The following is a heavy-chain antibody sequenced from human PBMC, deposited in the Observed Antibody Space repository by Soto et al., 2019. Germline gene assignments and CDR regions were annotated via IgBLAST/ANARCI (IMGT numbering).Heavy chain of an antibody. Sequence: GGSLRLSCAASGFTFSSYAMSWVRQAPGKGLEWVSAISGSGGSTYYADSVKGRFTISGDNSKNTLYLQMNSLRAEDTAVYYCAKDQDIVVVVAATNFGAFDIWGQGTMVTVSS. J-gene: IGHJ3*02. CDR3: AKDQDIVVVVAATNFGAFDI. CDR1: GFTFSSYA. CDR2: ISGSGGST. V-gene: IGHV3-23*01. D-gene: IGHD2-15*01.